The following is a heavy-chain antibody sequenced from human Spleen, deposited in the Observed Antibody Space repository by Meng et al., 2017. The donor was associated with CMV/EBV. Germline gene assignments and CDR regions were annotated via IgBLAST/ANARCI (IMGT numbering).Heavy chain of an antibody. Sequence: SFSGYYWSWIRQPPGKGLEWIGEINHSGSTNYNPPLKSRVTISVDTSKNQFSLKLSSVTAADTAVYYCARSRLGYCSSTSCPLYYFDYWGQGTLVTVSS. V-gene: IGHV4-34*01. CDR3: ARSRLGYCSSTSCPLYYFDY. D-gene: IGHD2-2*01. J-gene: IGHJ4*02. CDR2: INHSGST. CDR1: SFSGYY.